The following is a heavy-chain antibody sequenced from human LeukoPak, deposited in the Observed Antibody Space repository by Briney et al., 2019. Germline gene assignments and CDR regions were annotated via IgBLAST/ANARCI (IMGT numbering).Heavy chain of an antibody. CDR1: GYSISSGYY. CDR3: ARLYYSYGIMDFDY. V-gene: IGHV4-38-2*01. D-gene: IGHD5-18*01. Sequence: PSGTLSLTCAVSGYSISSGYYWGWIRQPPGKGLEWIGSIYHSGSTYYNPSLKSRVTISVDASKNQFSLKLSSATAADTAVYYCARLYYSYGIMDFDYWGQGTLVTVSS. CDR2: IYHSGST. J-gene: IGHJ4*02.